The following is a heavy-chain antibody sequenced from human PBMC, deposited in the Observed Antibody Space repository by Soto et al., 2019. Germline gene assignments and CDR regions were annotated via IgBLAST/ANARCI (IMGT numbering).Heavy chain of an antibody. Sequence: QVQLQESGPGLVKPSETLSLTCTVSGGSISSYYWSWIRQPPGKGLEWIGYIYYSGSTNYNPSLKSRVTRAVDLSRNQFSLKLRSVSAADPAVYYCARGGAYCIGTSCYPFDYWGQGTLVTVSS. V-gene: IGHV4-59*01. CDR3: ARGGAYCIGTSCYPFDY. CDR1: GGSISSYY. CDR2: IYYSGST. D-gene: IGHD2-2*01. J-gene: IGHJ4*02.